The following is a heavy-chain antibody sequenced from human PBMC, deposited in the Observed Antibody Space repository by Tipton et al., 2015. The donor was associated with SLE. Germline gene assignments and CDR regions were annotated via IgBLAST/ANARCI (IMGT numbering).Heavy chain of an antibody. J-gene: IGHJ4*02. Sequence: QSGAEVKKPGDSLKISCKGFGYIFTNYWIGWVRQMPGKGLEWMGIINPGDSDVRYSPSFQGQVTISVDKSISASYLQWSSLKASDTAMYYWARHAVPPPYSYYYNLDFWGQGTLVTVSA. D-gene: IGHD3-10*01. CDR1: GYIFTNYW. V-gene: IGHV5-51*01. CDR2: INPGDSDV. CDR3: ARHAVPPPYSYYYNLDF.